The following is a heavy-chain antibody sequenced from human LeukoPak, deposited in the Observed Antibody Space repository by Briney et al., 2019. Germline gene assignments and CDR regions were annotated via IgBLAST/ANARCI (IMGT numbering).Heavy chain of an antibody. V-gene: IGHV3-23*01. J-gene: IGHJ5*01. CDR3: AKDCVVITIFGVVTQGTKSQPPNWFDS. CDR1: GFTFSSYA. D-gene: IGHD3-3*01. Sequence: PGGSLRLSCAASGFTFSSYAMSWVRQAPGKGLEWVSAISGSGGSTCYADSVKGRFTISRDNSKNTLYLQMNSLRAEDTAVYYCAKDCVVITIFGVVTQGTKSQPPNWFDSWGQGTLVTVSS. CDR2: ISGSGGST.